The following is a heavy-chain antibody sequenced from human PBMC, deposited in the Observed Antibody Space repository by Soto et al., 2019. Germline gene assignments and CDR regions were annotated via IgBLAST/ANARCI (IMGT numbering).Heavy chain of an antibody. CDR2: INHSGST. V-gene: IGHV4-34*01. Sequence: SETLSLTCAVYGGSFSGYYWSWIRQPLGKGLEWIGEINHSGSTNYNPSLKSRVTISVDTSKNQFSLKLSSVTAADTAVYYCARGRAMITFGGVIVIPLYYYYYGMDVWGQGTTVTVSS. D-gene: IGHD3-16*02. J-gene: IGHJ6*02. CDR3: ARGRAMITFGGVIVIPLYYYYYGMDV. CDR1: GGSFSGYY.